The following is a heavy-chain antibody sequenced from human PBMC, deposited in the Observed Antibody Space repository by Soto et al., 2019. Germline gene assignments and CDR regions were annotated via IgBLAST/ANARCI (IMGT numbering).Heavy chain of an antibody. CDR2: MSGSGGAT. J-gene: IGHJ3*02. CDR3: AKIIWERGDAFDI. CDR1: GFTFSSYA. D-gene: IGHD1-26*01. V-gene: IGHV3-23*01. Sequence: EVQLLESGGGLVQPGGSLRLSCAASGFTFSSYAMSWVRQAPGKGLECVSFMSGSGGATYYAGSVKGRFTISRDNSKRTLFLQMHSLRAEDTAVYYCAKIIWERGDAFDIWGQGTMVIVSS.